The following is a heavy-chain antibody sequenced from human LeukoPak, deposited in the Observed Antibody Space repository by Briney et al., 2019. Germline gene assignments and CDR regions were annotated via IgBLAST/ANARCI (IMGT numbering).Heavy chain of an antibody. CDR1: GFIVSDNY. D-gene: IGHD3-22*01. Sequence: PGGSLRLSCAASGFIVSDNYMSWVRHAPGKGLEWVSVIYSGGSTYYADSVKGRFTISRDNSKNTLYLQMNSLRAEDTAVYYCARYHYDSSGYPCYFDYWGQGTLVTVSS. J-gene: IGHJ4*02. V-gene: IGHV3-53*01. CDR3: ARYHYDSSGYPCYFDY. CDR2: IYSGGST.